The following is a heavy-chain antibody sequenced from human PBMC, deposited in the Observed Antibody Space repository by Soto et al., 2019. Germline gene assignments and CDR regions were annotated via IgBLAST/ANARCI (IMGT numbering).Heavy chain of an antibody. D-gene: IGHD3-22*01. CDR3: AKLGDHYDSSAYFLDY. CDR2: IHPGESDT. J-gene: IGHJ4*02. V-gene: IGHV5-51*01. Sequence: PGESLKISCKGSGDRFTNYWIAGVRQMPGKGLEWMGIIHPGESDTRYSPSFQGQVTISADKSISTAYIQWGSLKASDTGMYYCAKLGDHYDSSAYFLDYWGQGTLVTVSS. CDR1: GDRFTNYW.